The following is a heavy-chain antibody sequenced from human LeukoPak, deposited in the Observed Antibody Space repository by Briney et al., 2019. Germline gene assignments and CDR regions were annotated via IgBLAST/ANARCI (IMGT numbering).Heavy chain of an antibody. D-gene: IGHD6-19*01. CDR2: IRSKVYGGTI. Sequence: PGGSLRLSCTASGFTFGDYTMSWFRQAPGKGLEWVGFIRSKVYGGTIEYAASVKGRFTISRDDSKSIAYLQMNSLKTEDTAVYYCTTDISRIYSSGWYSHAFDYWGQGTLVTVSS. CDR1: GFTFGDYT. CDR3: TTDISRIYSSGWYSHAFDY. J-gene: IGHJ4*02. V-gene: IGHV3-49*03.